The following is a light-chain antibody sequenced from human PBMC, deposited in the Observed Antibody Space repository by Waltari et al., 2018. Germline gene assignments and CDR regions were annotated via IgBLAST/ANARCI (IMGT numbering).Light chain of an antibody. CDR1: QSVLARSNNINY. CDR2: WAC. CDR3: QKHLTKT. Sequence: IVITQYPASLAVSLGERATIRLKSSQSVLARSNNINYLMWYQQKAGQPPKLLFYWACTRESGVTDRVSGRGSGTEFTLTINNLQAEDVAVYYCQKHLTKTFGQGTKVEIK. V-gene: IGKV4-1*01. J-gene: IGKJ1*01.